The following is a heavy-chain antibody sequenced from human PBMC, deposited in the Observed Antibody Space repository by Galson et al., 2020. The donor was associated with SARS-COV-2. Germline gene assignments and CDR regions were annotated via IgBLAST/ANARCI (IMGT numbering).Heavy chain of an antibody. CDR1: GFTLRSYG. V-gene: IGHV3-30*02. J-gene: IGHJ4*02. CDR2: VGYDGSNK. CDR3: ANDRDASLYSFDY. Sequence: GGSLRLSCEASGFTLRSYGMHWVRQAPGKGLEWVAFVGYDGSNKYYVDSVKGRFTISRDNSKSTLSLQMNSLRAEDTAVYYCANDRDASLYSFDYWGQGTLVTVSS.